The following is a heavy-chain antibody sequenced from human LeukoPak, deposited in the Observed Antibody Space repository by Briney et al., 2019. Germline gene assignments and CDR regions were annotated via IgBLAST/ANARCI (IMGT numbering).Heavy chain of an antibody. Sequence: GGSLRLSCTASGFTFNTYSMNCVRHAPGRGLEGVSYIGTHSSNTFYADSVKCRFTISRDNTKNTLYLQINSLRAEDTAVYYCARTYSSFDYWGQGTLVTVSS. J-gene: IGHJ4*02. CDR2: IGTHSSNT. CDR3: ARTYSSFDY. D-gene: IGHD6-19*01. V-gene: IGHV3-48*04. CDR1: GFTFNTYS.